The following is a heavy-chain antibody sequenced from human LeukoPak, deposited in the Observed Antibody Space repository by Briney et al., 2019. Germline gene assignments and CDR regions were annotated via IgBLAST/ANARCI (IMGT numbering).Heavy chain of an antibody. D-gene: IGHD3-16*01. Sequence: KPGGSLRLSCSASGFTFSSYSMNWVRQAPGKGLEWVSSISSSSSYIYYADSVKGRFTISRDNAKNSLYLQMNSLRAEDTAVYYCARRERGGNRPTDYWGQGTLVTVSS. CDR2: ISSSSSYI. J-gene: IGHJ4*02. CDR1: GFTFSSYS. CDR3: ARRERGGNRPTDY. V-gene: IGHV3-21*01.